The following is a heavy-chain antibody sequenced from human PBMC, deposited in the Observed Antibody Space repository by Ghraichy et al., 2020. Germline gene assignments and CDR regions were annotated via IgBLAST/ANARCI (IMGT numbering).Heavy chain of an antibody. V-gene: IGHV4-34*12. CDR3: ARERGFRGWFDP. J-gene: IGHJ5*02. CDR2: IIHSGST. Sequence: SQTLSLTCAVYGGSFSGYYWSWIRQPPGKGLEWIGEIIHSGSTNYNPSLKSRVTISVDTSKNQFSLKLSSVTAADTAVYYCARERGFRGWFDPWGQGTLVTVSS. CDR1: GGSFSGYY.